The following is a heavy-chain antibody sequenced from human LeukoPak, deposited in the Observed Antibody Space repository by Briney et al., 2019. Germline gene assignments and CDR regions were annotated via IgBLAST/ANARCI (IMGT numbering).Heavy chain of an antibody. J-gene: IGHJ4*02. CDR1: EFIFTTSL. CDR3: GGKMGRGGGYDY. Sequence: GGSLRLSCGGPEFIFTTSLIHWVRQAPGKGLEWVTLIANDGREIYYSDSVKGRFTISRDNSEKRVYLQMNNLRTEDTAVYFCGGKMGRGGGYDYGGREPLVTVS. D-gene: IGHD1-26*01. CDR2: IANDGREI. V-gene: IGHV3-30*04.